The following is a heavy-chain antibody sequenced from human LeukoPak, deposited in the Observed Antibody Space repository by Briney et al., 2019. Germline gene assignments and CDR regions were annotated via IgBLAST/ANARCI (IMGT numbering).Heavy chain of an antibody. V-gene: IGHV4-61*01. D-gene: IGHD6-25*01. CDR3: ARGVGFD. CDR2: IFYTGST. J-gene: IGHJ4*02. CDR1: GGSVNSDNYY. Sequence: KPSETLSLTCTVSGGSVNSDNYYWSWIRQPPGRGLEWIGYIFYTGSTNYNPSLKSRVTISVDTSKNQFSLKVSSVTAADTAVYYCARGVGFDWGQGALVTVSS.